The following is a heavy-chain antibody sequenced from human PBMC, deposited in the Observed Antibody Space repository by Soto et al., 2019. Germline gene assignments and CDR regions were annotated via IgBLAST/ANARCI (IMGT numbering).Heavy chain of an antibody. Sequence: EVQLVETGGGLIQPGGSLRLSCAASGFTVSTNYMSWVRQAPGKGLEWVSLIHSGGSTYYADSVKGRFTISSDNSKNTLYLQMNSLRAEDTAVYYCARRSSGYPYYFDYWGQGTLVTVSS. CDR2: IHSGGST. V-gene: IGHV3-53*02. CDR3: ARRSSGYPYYFDY. J-gene: IGHJ4*02. CDR1: GFTVSTNY. D-gene: IGHD3-22*01.